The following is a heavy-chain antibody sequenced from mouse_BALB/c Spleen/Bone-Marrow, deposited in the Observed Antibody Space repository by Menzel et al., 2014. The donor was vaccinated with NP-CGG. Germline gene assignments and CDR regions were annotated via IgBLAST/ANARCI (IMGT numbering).Heavy chain of an antibody. J-gene: IGHJ2*01. V-gene: IGHV1-4*01. CDR3: ASTTTTSFDY. D-gene: IGHD2-12*01. Sequence: VQLQQSGAELARPGASVKMSCKASGYTFTSYPMNWVKQRPGQGLEWIGYINPSSGYSNYNQKFKDKATLTVDKSSSTAYMQLSSLTSEDSAVYYCASTTTTSFDYWGQGTPLTVS. CDR2: INPSSGYS. CDR1: GYTFTSYP.